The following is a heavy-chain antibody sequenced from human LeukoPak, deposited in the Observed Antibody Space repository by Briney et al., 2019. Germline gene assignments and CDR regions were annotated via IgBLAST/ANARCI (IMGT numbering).Heavy chain of an antibody. V-gene: IGHV4-59*08. CDR1: GGSISSYY. CDR3: ERTGGGYNHAFDI. D-gene: IGHD5-24*01. CDR2: IYYSGST. Sequence: SETLSLTCTVSGGSISSYYWSWIRQPPGKGLEWIGYIYYSGSTNYNPSLKSRVTISVDTSKNQFSLKLSSVTAADTAVYYCERTGGGYNHAFDIWGQGTMVTVSS. J-gene: IGHJ3*02.